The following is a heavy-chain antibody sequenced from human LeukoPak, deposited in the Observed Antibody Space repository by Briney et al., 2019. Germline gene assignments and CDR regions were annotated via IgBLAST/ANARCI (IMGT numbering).Heavy chain of an antibody. J-gene: IGHJ5*02. Sequence: PGRSLRLSCAASGFTFSSYGFHWVLQAPGKGLEWVTVIWYDGSNKYYADSVKGRFTIFRDSFKNTLYLQMNSLRAEDTAVYYCAKDGSGGGWKWFDPWGQGTLVTVSS. CDR2: IWYDGSNK. CDR3: AKDGSGGGWKWFDP. CDR1: GFTFSSYG. D-gene: IGHD2-15*01. V-gene: IGHV3-33*06.